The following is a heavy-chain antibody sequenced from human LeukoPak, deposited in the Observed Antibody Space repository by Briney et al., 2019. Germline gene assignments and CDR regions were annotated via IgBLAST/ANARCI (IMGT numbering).Heavy chain of an antibody. J-gene: IGHJ4*02. CDR3: ARVLRGTFDY. V-gene: IGHV4-34*01. CDR2: INHSGST. Sequence: SETLSLTCAVYGGSFSGYYWSWIRQPPGKGLEWIGEINHSGSTNYNPSLKSRVTISVDTSKNQFSLKLSSVTAADTAVYYCARVLRGTFDYWGQGTLVTVSS. D-gene: IGHD1-1*01. CDR1: GGSFSGYY.